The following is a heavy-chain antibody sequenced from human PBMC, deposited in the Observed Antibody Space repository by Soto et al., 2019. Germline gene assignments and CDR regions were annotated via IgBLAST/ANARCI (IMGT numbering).Heavy chain of an antibody. J-gene: IGHJ6*02. CDR2: IGTRGRTI. CDR1: GFTFSSYA. Sequence: PGGSLRLSCAASGFTFSSYAMNWVRQAPGKGLEWVSYIGTRGRTIYYADSVKGRFTISRDNAKNSLYLQMNSLRAEDTAVYYCARDPAIYSGKFDYGLDVWGQGTTVTVSS. D-gene: IGHD4-4*01. V-gene: IGHV3-48*03. CDR3: ARDPAIYSGKFDYGLDV.